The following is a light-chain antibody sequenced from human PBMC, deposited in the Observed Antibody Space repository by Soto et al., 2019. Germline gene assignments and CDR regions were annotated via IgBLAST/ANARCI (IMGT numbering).Light chain of an antibody. CDR2: DNN. Sequence: QSVLTQPPSVSAAPGQKVTISCSGSSSNIGNNYVSWYQQLPGTAPKLLIYDNNKRPSGIPDRFSGSKSGTSATLGITGPQTGDEAEYYGGTWDSGLGAYNYVFGIGTRVTAL. CDR1: SSNIGNNY. J-gene: IGLJ1*01. V-gene: IGLV1-51*01. CDR3: GTWDSGLGAYNYV.